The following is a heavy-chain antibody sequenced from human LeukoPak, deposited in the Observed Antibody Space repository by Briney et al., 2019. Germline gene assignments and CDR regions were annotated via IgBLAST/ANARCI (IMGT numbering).Heavy chain of an antibody. CDR2: FDPEDGET. J-gene: IGHJ4*02. Sequence: ASVKVSCKVSGYTLTELSMHWVRQAPGKGLEWMGGFDPEDGETIYAQKFQGRVTMTRDTSTSTVYMELSSLRSEDTAVYYCARADYGSGNYYQRWGQGTLVTVSS. CDR3: ARADYGSGNYYQR. CDR1: GYTLTELS. V-gene: IGHV1-24*01. D-gene: IGHD3-10*01.